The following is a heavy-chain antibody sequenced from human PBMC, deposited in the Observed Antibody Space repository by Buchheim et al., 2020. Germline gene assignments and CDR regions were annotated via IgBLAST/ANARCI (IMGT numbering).Heavy chain of an antibody. CDR2: IYHSGST. D-gene: IGHD4-11*01. Sequence: QVQLQESGPGLVKPSQTLSLTCAVSGGSISSGGYSWSWIRQPPGKGLEWIGYIYHSGSTYYNPSLKSRVTISVDRSKNQFSLKRSSVTAADTAVYYCARDRNGRGWFDPWGQGTL. V-gene: IGHV4-30-2*01. J-gene: IGHJ5*02. CDR3: ARDRNGRGWFDP. CDR1: GGSISSGGYS.